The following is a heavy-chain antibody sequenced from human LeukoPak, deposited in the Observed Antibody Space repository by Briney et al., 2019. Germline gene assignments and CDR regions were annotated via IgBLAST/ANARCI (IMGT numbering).Heavy chain of an antibody. CDR1: GFPFSIYA. CDR2: ITSRGEST. Sequence: PGGSVRLSCAASGFPFSIYAMSWVREAPGKGLQGVSSITSRGESTWYVDSVKGRFTITRDNSENTLSLQMHSLRAEDTAVYYCSGLSPCPHDFDNWGQGTMVTVSS. CDR3: SGLSPCPHDFDN. J-gene: IGHJ3*02. V-gene: IGHV3-23*01.